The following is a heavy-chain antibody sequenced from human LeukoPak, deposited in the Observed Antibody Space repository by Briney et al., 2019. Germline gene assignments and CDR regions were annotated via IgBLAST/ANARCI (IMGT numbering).Heavy chain of an antibody. CDR2: ISSSGSYI. V-gene: IGHV3-21*01. D-gene: IGHD2-15*01. CDR3: ARDHAAATPTWVDY. CDR1: EFTFSGYS. Sequence: GGSLRLSCVVSEFTFSGYSMNWVRQAPGKGLEWVASISSSGSYIYYTDSLKGRFTISRDNAKNSLYLQMNSLRAEDMAVYYCARDHAAATPTWVDYWGQGTLVTVSS. J-gene: IGHJ4*02.